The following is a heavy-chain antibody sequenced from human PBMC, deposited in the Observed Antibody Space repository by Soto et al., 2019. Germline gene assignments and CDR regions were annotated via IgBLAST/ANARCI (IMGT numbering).Heavy chain of an antibody. D-gene: IGHD5-12*01. CDR3: ARDIAYDIDY. CDR1: GYIFNNYG. Sequence: QVQLVQSGAEVQKPGASVKVSCKASGYIFNNYGISWVRQAPGQGLEWMGWIYSKEGKINFAQKFQGRVTLTTDTSTSIAYIEFRSLRFDDSAVYFCARDIAYDIDYWGQGTLVTVSS. J-gene: IGHJ4*02. CDR2: IYSKEGKI. V-gene: IGHV1-18*01.